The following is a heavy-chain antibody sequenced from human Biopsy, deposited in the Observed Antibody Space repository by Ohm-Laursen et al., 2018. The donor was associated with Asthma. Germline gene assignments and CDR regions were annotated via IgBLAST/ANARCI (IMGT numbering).Heavy chain of an antibody. CDR2: IYYSGST. CDR1: SGSMSSSSYY. V-gene: IGHV4-31*03. CDR3: ARWGSFGFDY. J-gene: IGHJ4*02. D-gene: IGHD7-27*01. Sequence: SDTLSLTCTVSSGSMSSSSYYWGWIRQHPGKGLEWIGYIYYSGSTYYNPSLKSRVTISVDTSKNQFSLNLSSVTAADTAVYYCARWGSFGFDYWGQGTLVTVSS.